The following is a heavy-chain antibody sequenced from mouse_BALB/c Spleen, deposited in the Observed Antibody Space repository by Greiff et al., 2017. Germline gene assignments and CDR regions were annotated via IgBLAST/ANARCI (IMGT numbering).Heavy chain of an antibody. CDR1: GFTFSSYG. CDR2: INSNGGST. D-gene: IGHD2-2*01. V-gene: IGHV5-6-3*01. CDR3: AREGVSYWYFDV. Sequence: EVMLVESGGGLVQPGGSLKLSCAASGFTFSSYGMSWVRQTPDKRLELVATINSNGGSTYYPDSVKGRFTISRDNAKNTLYLQMSSLKSEDTAMYYCAREGVSYWYFDVWGAGTTVTVSS. J-gene: IGHJ1*01.